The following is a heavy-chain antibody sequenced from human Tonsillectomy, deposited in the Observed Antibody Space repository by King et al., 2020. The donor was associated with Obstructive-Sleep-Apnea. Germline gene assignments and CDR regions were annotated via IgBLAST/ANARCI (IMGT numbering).Heavy chain of an antibody. J-gene: IGHJ6*02. CDR1: GGSISSSSYY. CDR2: IYYSGST. D-gene: IGHD3-10*01. V-gene: IGHV4-39*07. CDR3: VGMEGSGSYYISQHYYYYGMDV. Sequence: LQLQESGPGLVKPSETLSLTCTVSGGSISSSSYYWGWIRQPPGKGLEWIGSIYYSGSTYYNPSLKSRVTISVDTSKNQFSLKLSSVTAADTAVYYCVGMEGSGSYYISQHYYYYGMDVWGQGTTVTVSS.